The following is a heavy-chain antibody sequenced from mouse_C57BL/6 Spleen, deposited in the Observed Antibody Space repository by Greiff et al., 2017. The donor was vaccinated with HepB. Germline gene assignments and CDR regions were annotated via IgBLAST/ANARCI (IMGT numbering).Heavy chain of an antibody. Sequence: VQLPQSGAELVRPGASVKLFCTASGFNIKDYYMHRVKQRPEQGLEWIGRIDPEDGDTEYAPKFQGKATMTADTSSNTAYLPLSSLTSEDTAVYYCATLRFAWFAYWGQGTLVTVSA. V-gene: IGHV14-1*01. J-gene: IGHJ3*01. D-gene: IGHD2-12*01. CDR2: IDPEDGDT. CDR1: GFNIKDYY. CDR3: ATLRFAWFAY.